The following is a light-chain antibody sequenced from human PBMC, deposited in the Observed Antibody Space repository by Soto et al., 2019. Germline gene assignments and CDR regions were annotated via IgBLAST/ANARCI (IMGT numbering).Light chain of an antibody. CDR2: DNN. V-gene: IGLV1-40*01. CDR1: SSNIGAGYE. Sequence: QSALTQPPSVSGAPGERVTLSCTGSSSNIGAGYEVHWYQQFPGTAPKLLIYDNNKRPSGIPDRFSASKSGTSVSLAITGLQTEDEADYYCQSYDNTLSGVIFGGGTKVTVL. J-gene: IGLJ2*01. CDR3: QSYDNTLSGVI.